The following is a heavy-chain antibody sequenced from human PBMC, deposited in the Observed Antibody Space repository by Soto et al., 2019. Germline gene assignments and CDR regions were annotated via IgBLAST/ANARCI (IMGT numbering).Heavy chain of an antibody. CDR3: ARDGLDYYDSSGYYLWH. V-gene: IGHV1-69*01. CDR2: IIPIFGTA. J-gene: IGHJ1*01. CDR1: GGTFSSYA. D-gene: IGHD3-22*01. Sequence: QVQLVQSGAEVQKPGSSVKVSCKASGGTFSSYAISWVRQAPGQGLEWMGGIIPIFGTANYAQKFQGRVTITADESTSTAYMELSSLRSEDTAVYYCARDGLDYYDSSGYYLWHWGQGTLVTVSS.